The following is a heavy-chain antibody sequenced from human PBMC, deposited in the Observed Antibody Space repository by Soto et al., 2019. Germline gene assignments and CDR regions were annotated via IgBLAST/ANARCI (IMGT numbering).Heavy chain of an antibody. Sequence: QVQLQQWGAGLLKPSETLSLTCAVYGGSISGHYWNWIRQPPGKGLEWIGEINHSGRTNYNPSLKGRVTISVDPSKDPCSLDLGSVTAADTAVYYCARGNIAAALVYWGQGTLVTVSS. D-gene: IGHD6-13*01. J-gene: IGHJ4*02. CDR2: INHSGRT. CDR3: ARGNIAAALVY. V-gene: IGHV4-34*01. CDR1: GGSISGHY.